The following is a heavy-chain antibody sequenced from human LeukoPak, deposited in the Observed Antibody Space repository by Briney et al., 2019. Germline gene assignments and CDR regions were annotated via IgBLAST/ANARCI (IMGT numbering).Heavy chain of an antibody. V-gene: IGHV5-51*01. Sequence: GESLKISCKGSGYSFTSYWIGWVRQMPGKGLEWMGIIYPGDSDTRYSPSFQGQVTISADKSISTAYLQWSSLKASNTAMYYCARRVLNRSGVATFDYWGQGTLVTVSS. J-gene: IGHJ4*02. D-gene: IGHD2-15*01. CDR3: ARRVLNRSGVATFDY. CDR1: GYSFTSYW. CDR2: IYPGDSDT.